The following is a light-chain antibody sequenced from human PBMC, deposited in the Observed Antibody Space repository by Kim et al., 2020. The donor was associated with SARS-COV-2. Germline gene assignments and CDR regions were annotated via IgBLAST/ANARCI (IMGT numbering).Light chain of an antibody. CDR3: SSYTSSSALYV. CDR2: YVS. CDR1: SSDIGGYNY. Sequence: QSALTQPASVSGSPGQPITISCTGTSSDIGGYNYISWYQQHPGEAPKLMIYYVSNRPSGVSNRFSGSKSGNTASLTISGLQAEDEADYYCSSYTSSSALYVFGTGTKVTVL. J-gene: IGLJ1*01. V-gene: IGLV2-14*03.